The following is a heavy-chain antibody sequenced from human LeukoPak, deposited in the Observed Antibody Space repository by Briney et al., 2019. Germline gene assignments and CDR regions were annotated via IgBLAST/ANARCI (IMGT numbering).Heavy chain of an antibody. Sequence: PSETLSLTCAVSGYSISSGYYWDWIRQPPGKGLEWIGSIYHSGSTYYNPSLKSRVTISVDTSKNQFSLKLSSVTAADTAVYYCARPDRNPYGFDIWGQGTMVTVSS. CDR2: IYHSGST. V-gene: IGHV4-38-2*01. CDR1: GYSISSGYY. J-gene: IGHJ3*02. CDR3: ARPDRNPYGFDI. D-gene: IGHD1-14*01.